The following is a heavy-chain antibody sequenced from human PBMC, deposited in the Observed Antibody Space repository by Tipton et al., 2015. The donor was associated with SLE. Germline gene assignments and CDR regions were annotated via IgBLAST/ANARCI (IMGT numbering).Heavy chain of an antibody. D-gene: IGHD3-16*01. J-gene: IGHJ4*02. Sequence: TLSLTCTVSGGSVSSGSYYWSWIRQPPGKGLEWIGYIYYSGSTYYNPSLKSRVTISVDTSKNQFSLKLSSVTAADTAVYYCARGLGLLRQPLSYWGQGTLVTVSS. CDR3: ARGLGLLRQPLSY. V-gene: IGHV4-61*01. CDR2: IYYSGST. CDR1: GGSVSSGSYY.